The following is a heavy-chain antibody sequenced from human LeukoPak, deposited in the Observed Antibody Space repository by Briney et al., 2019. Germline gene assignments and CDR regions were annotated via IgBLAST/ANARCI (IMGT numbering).Heavy chain of an antibody. J-gene: IGHJ5*02. V-gene: IGHV4-34*01. CDR3: ARGFRSIWTFGWFDP. Sequence: SETLSLTCAVYGGSFSGYYWSWIRQPPGKGLEWIGEINHSGSTNYNPSLKSRVTISVDTSKNQFSLKLSSVTAADTAVYYCARGFRSIWTFGWFDPWGQGTLVTVSS. D-gene: IGHD3-16*01. CDR2: INHSGST. CDR1: GGSFSGYY.